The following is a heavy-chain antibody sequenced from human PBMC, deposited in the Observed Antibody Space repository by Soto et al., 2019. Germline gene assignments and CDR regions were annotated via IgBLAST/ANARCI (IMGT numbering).Heavy chain of an antibody. Sequence: PGGSLRLSCSASGFTFSSHAMHWVRQAPGKGLEFVSVISNDGTTTLYADSVKGRFTISRDISKNTLYLQMNSLREEDTAVYYCVKDRYYGSDFGTRAFDIWGQGTRVTVSS. CDR2: ISNDGTTT. V-gene: IGHV3-64D*06. J-gene: IGHJ3*02. CDR1: GFTFSSHA. CDR3: VKDRYYGSDFGTRAFDI. D-gene: IGHD3-10*01.